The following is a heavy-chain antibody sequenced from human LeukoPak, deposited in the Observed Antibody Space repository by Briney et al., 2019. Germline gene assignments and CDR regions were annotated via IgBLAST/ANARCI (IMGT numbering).Heavy chain of an antibody. CDR2: IYYSGST. CDR3: ARRTGGNYDIWSGYLEVGFLDP. D-gene: IGHD3-3*01. J-gene: IGHJ5*02. V-gene: IGHV4-39*01. Sequence: SETLSLTCTVSGGSISSSSYYWGWIRQPPGKGLEWIGSIYYSGSTYYNPSLKSRVTISVDTSKNQFSLKLSSVTAADTAVYYCARRTGGNYDIWSGYLEVGFLDPWGQGTLVTVSS. CDR1: GGSISSSSYY.